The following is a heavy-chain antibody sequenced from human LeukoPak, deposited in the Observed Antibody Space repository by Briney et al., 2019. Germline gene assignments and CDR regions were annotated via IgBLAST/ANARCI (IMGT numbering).Heavy chain of an antibody. Sequence: GGSLRLSCAASGFTFSSYGMHWVRQAPGKGLEWVAFIRYDGSNKYYADSVKGRFTISRDNSKNTLYLQMNSLRAEDTAVYYCARARLPPLWPRSGDVFDLWGQGTMLTVSS. J-gene: IGHJ3*01. V-gene: IGHV3-30*02. CDR1: GFTFSSYG. D-gene: IGHD3-10*01. CDR2: IRYDGSNK. CDR3: ARARLPPLWPRSGDVFDL.